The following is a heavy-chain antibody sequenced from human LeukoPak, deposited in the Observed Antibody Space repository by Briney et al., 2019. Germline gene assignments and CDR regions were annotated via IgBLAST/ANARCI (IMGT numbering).Heavy chain of an antibody. CDR1: GFTFSIYA. J-gene: IGHJ4*02. CDR2: ISGSGGST. V-gene: IGHV3-23*01. Sequence: GGSLRLSCAASGFTFSIYAMSWVRQAPGKGLQWVSGISGSGGSTHYADSVKGRFTISRDNSKNTLYLQMNSLRADDTAVYYCAKCGSGSYFPYDFWGQGTLVTVSS. D-gene: IGHD1-26*01. CDR3: AKCGSGSYFPYDF.